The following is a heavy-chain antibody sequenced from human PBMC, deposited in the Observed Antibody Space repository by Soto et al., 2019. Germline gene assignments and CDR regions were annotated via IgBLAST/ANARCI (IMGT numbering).Heavy chain of an antibody. CDR1: GFTFSSYW. J-gene: IGHJ6*03. V-gene: IGHV3-7*01. D-gene: IGHD6-13*01. CDR2: IKQDGSEK. Sequence: PGGSLRLSCAASGFTFSSYWMSWVRQAPGKGLEWVANIKQDGSEKYYVDSVKGRFTISRDNAKNSLYLQMNSLRAEDTAVYYCARAIRQQLVLYYYYYMDVWGKGTTVTVSS. CDR3: ARAIRQQLVLYYYYYMDV.